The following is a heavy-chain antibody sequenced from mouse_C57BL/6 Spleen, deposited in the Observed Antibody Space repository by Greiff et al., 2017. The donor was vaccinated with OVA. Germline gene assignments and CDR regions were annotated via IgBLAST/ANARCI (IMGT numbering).Heavy chain of an antibody. CDR1: GFTFSDYG. CDR2: ISSGSSTI. D-gene: IGHD2-5*01. CDR3: ANEDSNYYGMDY. J-gene: IGHJ4*01. Sequence: DVKLVESGGGLVKPGGSLKLSCAASGFTFSDYGMHWVRQAPEKGLEWVAYISSGSSTIYYADTVKGRFTISRDNAKNTLFLQMTSLRSEGTAMYYFANEDSNYYGMDYWGQGTSVTVSS. V-gene: IGHV5-17*01.